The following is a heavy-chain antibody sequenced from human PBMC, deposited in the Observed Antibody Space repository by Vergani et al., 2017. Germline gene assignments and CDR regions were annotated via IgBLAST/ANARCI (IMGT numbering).Heavy chain of an antibody. CDR1: GGYISSYY. D-gene: IGHD3-22*01. Sequence: QVQLQESGPGLVKPSETLSLTCTVSGGYISSYYLTWIRQPPGKGLEWIGYNHYSGSTNYNPSLKSRVTMSVDTSKNQFSLKVSSGTAADTAVYYFARGSGYYYYWGQGTLVTVSS. CDR3: ARGSGYYYY. CDR2: NHYSGST. V-gene: IGHV4-59*01. J-gene: IGHJ4*02.